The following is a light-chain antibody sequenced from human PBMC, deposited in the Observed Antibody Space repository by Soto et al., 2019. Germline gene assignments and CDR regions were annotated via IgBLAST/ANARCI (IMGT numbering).Light chain of an antibody. Sequence: QSALTQPASVSGSPGQSITISCTGTSSDVGAYNYVSWYQHHPGKAPKLMIYEVTNRPSGVSNRSSGSKSGNTASLTISGLQAEDEADYYCNSYTTNSNRVFGTGTKVTGL. V-gene: IGLV2-14*01. CDR1: SSDVGAYNY. J-gene: IGLJ1*01. CDR2: EVT. CDR3: NSYTTNSNRV.